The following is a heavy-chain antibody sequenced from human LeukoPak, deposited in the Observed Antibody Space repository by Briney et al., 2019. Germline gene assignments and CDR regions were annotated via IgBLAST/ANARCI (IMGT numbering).Heavy chain of an antibody. CDR2: IYYSGST. D-gene: IGHD3-10*01. J-gene: IGHJ6*04. V-gene: IGHV4-30-4*01. CDR3: ARVYGSGRYYYYGMDV. Sequence: SETLSLTCTVSGGSFSSGDYYWSWIRQPPGKGLEWIGYIYYSGSTYYNPSLKSRVTISVDTSKNQFSLKLSSVTAADTAVYYCARVYGSGRYYYYGMDVWGKGTTVTVSS. CDR1: GGSFSSGDYY.